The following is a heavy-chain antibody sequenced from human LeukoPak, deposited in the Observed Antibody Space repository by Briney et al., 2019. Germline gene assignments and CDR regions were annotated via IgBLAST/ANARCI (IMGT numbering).Heavy chain of an antibody. J-gene: IGHJ5*02. CDR1: GGSISGYF. V-gene: IGHV4-59*08. D-gene: IGHD6-13*01. Sequence: SETLSLTCTVSGGSISGYFWSWIRQPPGKGLEWIGYIYYSGITNYSPSLKSRVTISLDTSKNQFSLNLSSVTAADTAVYSCARLGGSSLISHNWFDPWGQGTLVTVSS. CDR2: IYYSGIT. CDR3: ARLGGSSLISHNWFDP.